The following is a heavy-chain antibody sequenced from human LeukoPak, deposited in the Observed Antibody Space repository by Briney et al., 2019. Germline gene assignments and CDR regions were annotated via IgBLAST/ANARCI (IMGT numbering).Heavy chain of an antibody. J-gene: IGHJ4*02. CDR1: GFTLDYYP. Sequence: PGGALRLSCAASGFTLDYYPMPRVRQPPGQGLNHVSGISWNSGRIGWADSVKGRFTISRDNAKNSLHLQMNSLRAEDTALYYCAKDLRPIAVAGTGGLGDWGQGTLVTVSS. CDR2: ISWNSGRI. V-gene: IGHV3-9*01. D-gene: IGHD6-19*01. CDR3: AKDLRPIAVAGTGGLGD.